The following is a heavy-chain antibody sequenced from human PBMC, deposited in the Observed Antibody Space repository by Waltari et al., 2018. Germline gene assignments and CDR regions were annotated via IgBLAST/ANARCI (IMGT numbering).Heavy chain of an antibody. J-gene: IGHJ3*02. D-gene: IGHD3-16*01. CDR2: VYWNDDK. Sequence: QITLKESGPTLVKPTQTLTLTCTFSGFSLSTSGVGVGWIRQPPGKALEWLALVYWNDDKRYSPSLKSRLTITKDTSKNQVVLTMTNMDPVDTATYYCAHSYVPRFHDAFDIWGQGTMVTVSS. V-gene: IGHV2-5*01. CDR3: AHSYVPRFHDAFDI. CDR1: GFSLSTSGVG.